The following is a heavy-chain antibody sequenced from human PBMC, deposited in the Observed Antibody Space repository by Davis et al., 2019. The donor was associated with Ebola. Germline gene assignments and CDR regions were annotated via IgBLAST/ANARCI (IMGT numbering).Heavy chain of an antibody. D-gene: IGHD2-2*01. CDR2: IRSKAYGGTT. CDR3: TREGIVVVPAAMGYYYYGMDV. J-gene: IGHJ6*02. V-gene: IGHV3-49*03. Sequence: GESLKISCRGSGFTFGDYAMSWIRQAPGKGLEWVGFIRSKAYGGTTEYAASVKGRFTISRDDSKSIAYLQMNSLKTEDTAVYYCTREGIVVVPAAMGYYYYGMDVWGQGTTVTVSS. CDR1: GFTFGDYA.